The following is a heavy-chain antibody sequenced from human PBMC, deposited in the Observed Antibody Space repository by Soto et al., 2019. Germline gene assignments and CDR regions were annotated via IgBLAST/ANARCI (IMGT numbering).Heavy chain of an antibody. V-gene: IGHV1-18*04. D-gene: IGHD3-3*01. CDR3: ARDPSNYDFWSGSNWFGT. CDR1: GYTFTSDG. Sequence: GVPVKVACKASGYTFTSDGGGWVRQAPEQGLEWMGWISAYNGNTNYAQKLQGRVTMTTDTSTSTAYMELRSLRSDDTAVYYCARDPSNYDFWSGSNWFGTWGQATLVTVSS. CDR2: ISAYNGNT. J-gene: IGHJ5*02.